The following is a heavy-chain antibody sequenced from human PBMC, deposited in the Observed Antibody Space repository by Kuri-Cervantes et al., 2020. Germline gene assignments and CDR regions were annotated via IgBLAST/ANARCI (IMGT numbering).Heavy chain of an antibody. CDR1: GGSISSYY. Sequence: SETLSLTCTVSGGSISSYYWSWIRQPPGKGLEWIGYIYYSGSTNYNPSLKSRVTISVDTSKNQFSLKLSSVTAADTAVYYCARGRRVFQWLVQGEGNWFDPWGQGTLVTVSS. J-gene: IGHJ5*02. V-gene: IGHV4-59*12. D-gene: IGHD6-19*01. CDR3: ARGRRVFQWLVQGEGNWFDP. CDR2: IYYSGST.